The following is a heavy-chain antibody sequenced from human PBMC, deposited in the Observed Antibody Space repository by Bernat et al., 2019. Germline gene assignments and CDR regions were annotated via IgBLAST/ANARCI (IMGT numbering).Heavy chain of an antibody. D-gene: IGHD3-9*01. V-gene: IGHV4-38-2*01. CDR2: IFHSGTT. J-gene: IGHJ4*02. Sequence: QVQLQESGPGLVKPSETLSLTCAVSGYSISSGYYWGWLRQPPGKGLEWIGSIFHSGTTYFNPSLKSRLTISLGTSKNQFTLKLSSVTAADTAVYYCARGGYDFLTGFDRAGDFDYWGQGTLVTVSS. CDR3: ARGGYDFLTGFDRAGDFDY. CDR1: GYSISSGYY.